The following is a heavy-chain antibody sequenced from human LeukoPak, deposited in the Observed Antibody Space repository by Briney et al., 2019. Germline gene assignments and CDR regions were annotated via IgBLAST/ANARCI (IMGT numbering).Heavy chain of an antibody. CDR1: GFIFNTYY. V-gene: IGHV3-53*01. J-gene: IGHJ4*02. D-gene: IGHD1-26*01. CDR2: IYSDGST. CDR3: ARIYSGSHYS. Sequence: GGSLRLSCAVSGFIFNTYYMSWVRQAPGKGLEWVSLIYSDGSTYYSDSVKGRFTISRDTSKNTLFLQMNSLRAEDTAVYYCARIYSGSHYSWGQGTLVTISS.